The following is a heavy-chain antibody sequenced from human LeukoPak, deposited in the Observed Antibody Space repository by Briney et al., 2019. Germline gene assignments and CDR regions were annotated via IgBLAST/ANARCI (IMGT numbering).Heavy chain of an antibody. D-gene: IGHD3-22*01. V-gene: IGHV5-51*01. CDR2: IYPGDSDT. Sequence: PRESLKISCKGSGYSFTSYWIGWVRQMPGKGLEWMGIIYPGDSDTRYSPSFQGQVTISADKSISTAYLQWSSLKASDTAMYYCARLCSWRYYDSSGYPFWGQGTLVTVSS. CDR3: ARLCSWRYYDSSGYPF. J-gene: IGHJ4*02. CDR1: GYSFTSYW.